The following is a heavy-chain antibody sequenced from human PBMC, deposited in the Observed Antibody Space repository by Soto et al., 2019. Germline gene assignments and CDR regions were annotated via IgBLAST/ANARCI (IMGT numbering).Heavy chain of an antibody. V-gene: IGHV3-30-3*01. Sequence: PGGSLRLSCAASGFTFSSYSMSWVRQAPGKGLEWVAVISSDGYTKYYTDSVKGRFTISRDNSKNTLFLQMNGLRTEDTAMYYCARAPTSRLDYWGQGTLVTVSS. CDR1: GFTFSSYS. CDR3: ARAPTSRLDY. CDR2: ISSDGYTK. J-gene: IGHJ4*02.